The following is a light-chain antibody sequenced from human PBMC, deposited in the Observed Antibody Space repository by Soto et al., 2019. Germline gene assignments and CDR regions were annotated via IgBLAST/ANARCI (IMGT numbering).Light chain of an antibody. V-gene: IGKV3-20*01. CDR3: QQYGSSRT. Sequence: ETVLTQSPGTLSLSPGERATLSCRASQSVSGYFAWYQQKPGQAPRLLIYGASIRAIGIPDRFSGSGSGTDFTLTISRLEPEDFAVYYCQQYGSSRTFGQGTKVEIK. CDR1: QSVSGY. J-gene: IGKJ1*01. CDR2: GAS.